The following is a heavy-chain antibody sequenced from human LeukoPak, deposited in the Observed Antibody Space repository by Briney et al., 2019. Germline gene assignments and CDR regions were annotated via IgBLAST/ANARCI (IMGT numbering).Heavy chain of an antibody. J-gene: IGHJ4*02. CDR3: ARRPPRAPFDY. Sequence: SETLSLTCTVSGGSISSYYWSWIRQPPGKGLEWIGYIYYSGSTNYNPSLKSRVTISVDTSKNQFSLKLSSVTAADTAVYYCARRPPRAPFDYWGQGTLVTVSS. CDR1: GGSISSYY. V-gene: IGHV4-59*08. CDR2: IYYSGST.